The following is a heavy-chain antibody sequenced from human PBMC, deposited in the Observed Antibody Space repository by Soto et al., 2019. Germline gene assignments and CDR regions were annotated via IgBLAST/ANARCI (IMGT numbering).Heavy chain of an antibody. CDR3: TRDARPYSIYRGGGLGL. J-gene: IGHJ1*01. V-gene: IGHV3-30*03. Sequence: QAQLVESGGGAVQPGRSLRLSCVLSGFIFSDYAMHWVRQTPGKGLEWVAIVSSDGRQKFYTDSVKGRFTISKEFSNNTLFLQVNSLRPEDSGTYFCTRDARPYSIYRGGGLGLWGQGTLVTVSS. D-gene: IGHD4-4*01. CDR1: GFIFSDYA. CDR2: VSSDGRQK.